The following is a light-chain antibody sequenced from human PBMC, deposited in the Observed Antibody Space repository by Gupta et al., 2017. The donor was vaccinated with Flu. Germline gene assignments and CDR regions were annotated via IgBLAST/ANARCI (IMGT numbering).Light chain of an antibody. CDR1: QSLLHYNGHNY. Sequence: DIVMTQSPLSLPVTPGEPASISCRSSQSLLHYNGHNYLDWYLQKPGQSPQLLIYLGSRRASGAPDKFSGTVSGTDFTLNVSRGEVKDVGVNSFRQVLEIPYNFGQGTKLEIK. J-gene: IGKJ2*01. CDR3: RQVLEIPYN. V-gene: IGKV2-28*01. CDR2: LGS.